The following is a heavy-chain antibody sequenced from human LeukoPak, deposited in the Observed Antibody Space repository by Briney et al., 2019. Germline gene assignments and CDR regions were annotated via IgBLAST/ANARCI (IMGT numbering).Heavy chain of an antibody. CDR2: VISDGSST. CDR1: GFSVNSNY. D-gene: IGHD3-16*01. J-gene: IGHJ4*02. Sequence: GGSLRLSCAASGFSVNSNYMNWVRQAPGKGLVWVSRVISDGSSTSYADSVKGRFTISRDNAKNTLYLQMSSLRAEDTAVYYCARGTWGFDYWGQGTLVTAST. CDR3: ARGTWGFDY. V-gene: IGHV3-74*01.